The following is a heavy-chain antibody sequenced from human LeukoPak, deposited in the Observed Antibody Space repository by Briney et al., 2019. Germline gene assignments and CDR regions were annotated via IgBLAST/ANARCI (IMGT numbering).Heavy chain of an antibody. Sequence: ASVKVSCKASGYTFTGYYMHWVRQAPGQGLEWMGWINPNSGGTNYAQKFQGRVTMTRDTSISTAYMELSRLRSDDTAVYYCARTGYSSGWYDYYGMDVWGQGTTDTVSS. CDR2: INPNSGGT. V-gene: IGHV1-2*02. J-gene: IGHJ6*02. CDR3: ARTGYSSGWYDYYGMDV. CDR1: GYTFTGYY. D-gene: IGHD6-19*01.